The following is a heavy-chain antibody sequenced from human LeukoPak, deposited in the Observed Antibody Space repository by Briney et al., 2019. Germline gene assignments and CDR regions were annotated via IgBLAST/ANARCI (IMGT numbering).Heavy chain of an antibody. Sequence: GGSLRLSCAASGFTLSSYWMHWVRQAPGKGLVWVSRINSDGTSTTYADSVKGRFTISRDNAKNMLYLQMNSLRAEDTAVYYCARGAGYSYGYDWGQGTLVTVSS. J-gene: IGHJ4*02. CDR3: ARGAGYSYGYD. D-gene: IGHD5-18*01. CDR1: GFTLSSYW. CDR2: INSDGTST. V-gene: IGHV3-74*01.